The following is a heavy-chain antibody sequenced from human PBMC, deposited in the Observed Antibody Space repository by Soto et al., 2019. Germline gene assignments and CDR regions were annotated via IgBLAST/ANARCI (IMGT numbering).Heavy chain of an antibody. J-gene: IGHJ6*02. D-gene: IGHD3-22*01. CDR2: IIPIFDIT. Sequence: QVQLVQSGAEVKKPGSSVKVSCKASGGTFRSYSISWVRQAPGQGLEWMGGIIPIFDITNYAQKFQGRATITADESTSTAYMELSGLGSDDTAVYYCARPDEGGYSSNHHYYYALDVWGQGTTVTV. CDR3: ARPDEGGYSSNHHYYYALDV. V-gene: IGHV1-69*01. CDR1: GGTFRSYS.